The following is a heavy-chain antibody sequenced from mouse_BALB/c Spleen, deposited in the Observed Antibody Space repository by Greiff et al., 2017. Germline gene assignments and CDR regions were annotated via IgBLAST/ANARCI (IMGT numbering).Heavy chain of an antibody. CDR1: GFNIKDTY. J-gene: IGHJ2*01. V-gene: IGHV14-3*02. CDR2: IDPANGNT. CDR3: ASYYGSSYGY. D-gene: IGHD1-1*01. Sequence: EVKLVESGAELVKPGASVKLSCTASGFNIKDTYMHWVKQRPEQGLEWIGRIDPANGNTKYDPKFQGKATITADTSSNTAYLQLSSLTSEDTAVYYCASYYGSSYGYWGQGTTLTVSS.